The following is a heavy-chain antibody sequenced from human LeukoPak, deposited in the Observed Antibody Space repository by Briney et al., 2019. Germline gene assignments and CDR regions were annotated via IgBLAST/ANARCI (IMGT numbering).Heavy chain of an antibody. J-gene: IGHJ6*03. D-gene: IGHD2-2*01. CDR2: IYTSGST. CDR3: ARDPVVVPAAKNYYYYYMDV. CDR1: GGSISSGSYY. V-gene: IGHV4-61*02. Sequence: SETLSLTCTVSGGSISSGSYYWSWIRQPAGKGLEWIGRIYTSGSTNYNPSLKSRVTISVDTSKNQFSLKLSSVTAADTAVYYCARDPVVVPAAKNYYYYYMDVWGKGATVTASS.